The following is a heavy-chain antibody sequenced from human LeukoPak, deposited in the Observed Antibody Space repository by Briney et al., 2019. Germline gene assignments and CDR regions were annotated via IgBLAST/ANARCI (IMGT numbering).Heavy chain of an antibody. Sequence: GGSLRPSCAASGFTFSSYAMYWVRQAPGKGLEWVALISKDGSDEDHADSVKGRFTISRDNSKDTLYLQMISLRIEDTAVYYCAREAYYGSGRSRQPSPVWGQGTLVTVSS. CDR1: GFTFSSYA. CDR3: AREAYYGSGRSRQPSPV. D-gene: IGHD3-10*01. CDR2: ISKDGSDE. J-gene: IGHJ4*02. V-gene: IGHV3-30*01.